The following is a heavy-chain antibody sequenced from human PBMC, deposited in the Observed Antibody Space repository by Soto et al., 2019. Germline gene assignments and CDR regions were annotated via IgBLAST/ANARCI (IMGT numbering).Heavy chain of an antibody. D-gene: IGHD6-13*01. Sequence: QVQLVQSGADVKKPGSSVKVSCKASGGTLSYNAFSWVRQAPGQGLEWMGGIVTIFGTANHAQKFQDRVTITADESTSTVYMQLRSLRSEDTAVYYCARNGAYSSSQVSLDVWGQGTTVNVSS. CDR2: IVTIFGTA. J-gene: IGHJ6*02. V-gene: IGHV1-69*01. CDR3: ARNGAYSSSQVSLDV. CDR1: GGTLSYNA.